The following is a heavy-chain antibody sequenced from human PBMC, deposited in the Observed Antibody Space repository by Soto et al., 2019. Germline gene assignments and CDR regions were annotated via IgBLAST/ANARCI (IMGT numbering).Heavy chain of an antibody. V-gene: IGHV3-11*01. CDR2: ISSGGFIT. Sequence: GALRLACAASVFTCSDYYMSWMRQAPGKGLEWVSYISSGGFITYYADSVKGRFTTSWDKAKNSLYLQMNTLSANDTAVYYCATGVVPATKWGYYSYGLDVWGQGTTVTVSS. J-gene: IGHJ6*02. CDR1: VFTCSDYY. D-gene: IGHD2-2*01. CDR3: ATGVVPATKWGYYSYGLDV.